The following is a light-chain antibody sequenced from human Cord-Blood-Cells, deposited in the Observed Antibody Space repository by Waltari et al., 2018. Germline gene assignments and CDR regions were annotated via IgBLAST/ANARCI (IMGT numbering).Light chain of an antibody. Sequence: QSALTQPASVSGSPGQSITISCTGTSSDVGGYNYVSWYQQHPGKAPKLMIYDVSKRPSGVSNRFHGSKSGNTASLTISGLQAEDEADYYCSSYTSSSTFVVFGGGTKLTVL. CDR1: SSDVGGYNY. CDR2: DVS. V-gene: IGLV2-14*01. CDR3: SSYTSSSTFVV. J-gene: IGLJ2*01.